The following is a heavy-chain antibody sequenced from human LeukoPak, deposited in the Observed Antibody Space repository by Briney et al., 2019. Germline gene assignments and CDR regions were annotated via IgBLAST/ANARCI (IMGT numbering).Heavy chain of an antibody. Sequence: GASVKVSCKASGGTFSSYAISWVRQAPGQGLEWMGRIIPILGIANHAQKFQGRVTITADKSTSTAYMELSSLRSEDTAVYYCARDSPSIAAAGTVHYGMDVWGQGTTVTVSS. J-gene: IGHJ6*02. CDR2: IIPILGIA. D-gene: IGHD6-13*01. CDR1: GGTFSSYA. V-gene: IGHV1-69*04. CDR3: ARDSPSIAAAGTVHYGMDV.